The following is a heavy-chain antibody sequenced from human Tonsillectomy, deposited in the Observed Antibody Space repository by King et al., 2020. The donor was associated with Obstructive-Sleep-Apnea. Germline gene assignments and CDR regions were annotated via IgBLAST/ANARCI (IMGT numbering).Heavy chain of an antibody. CDR2: ISGSGGST. J-gene: IGHJ4*02. CDR1: GFTFSSYA. Sequence: VQLVESGGGLVQPGGSLRLSCAASGFTFSSYAMSWVRQAPWKGLEWVSAISGSGGSTYYADSVKGRFTITRDTSKNTLYLQMNSLRAEDTAVKYCAKDLYYDSSGPLGYWGQGTLVTVSS. CDR3: AKDLYYDSSGPLGY. D-gene: IGHD3-22*01. V-gene: IGHV3-23*04.